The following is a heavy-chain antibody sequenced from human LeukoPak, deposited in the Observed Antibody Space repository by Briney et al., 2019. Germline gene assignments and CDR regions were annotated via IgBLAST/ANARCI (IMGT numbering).Heavy chain of an antibody. D-gene: IGHD3-22*01. Sequence: PSETLSLTCAVYGGSYSGYYWTWIRQTPEKGLEWIGEMNPSGSTNYNPSLKSRVTISVDTSKNQFSLELSSVTAADTAVYYCARGRQDVTMIVVVMTAVSYYLDVWGKGTTVTVS. CDR1: GGSYSGYY. CDR3: ARGRQDVTMIVVVMTAVSYYLDV. V-gene: IGHV4-34*01. CDR2: MNPSGST. J-gene: IGHJ6*03.